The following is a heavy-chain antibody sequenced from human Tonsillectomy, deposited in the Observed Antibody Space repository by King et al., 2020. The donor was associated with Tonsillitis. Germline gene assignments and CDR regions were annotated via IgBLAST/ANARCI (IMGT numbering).Heavy chain of an antibody. CDR1: GFTFSNAW. V-gene: IGHV3-15*01. D-gene: IGHD2-15*01. Sequence: VQLVESGGGLVKPGGSLRLSCAASGFTFSNAWMTWVRQAPGKGLEWVGRIKSKTDGETTDYAAPVKGRFTISRDDSKNTLYLQMKSLKTEDTAVYYCITTGYCSGGNCYTDAFDIWGQGTMVTVSS. J-gene: IGHJ3*02. CDR2: IKSKTDGETT. CDR3: ITTGYCSGGNCYTDAFDI.